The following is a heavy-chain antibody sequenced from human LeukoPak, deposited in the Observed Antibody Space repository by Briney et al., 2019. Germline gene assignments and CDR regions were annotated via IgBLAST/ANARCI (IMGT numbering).Heavy chain of an antibody. D-gene: IGHD4-17*01. CDR1: GYIFTGYY. Sequence: GASVKVSCKASGYIFTGYYMHWVRQAPGQGLEWMGRINPNSGGTNYAQKFQGRVTMTSDTSITAAYMELSRLRSDDTAVYYCARRSTVTFDYWGQGTLVTVSS. CDR3: ARRSTVTFDY. J-gene: IGHJ4*02. CDR2: INPNSGGT. V-gene: IGHV1-2*06.